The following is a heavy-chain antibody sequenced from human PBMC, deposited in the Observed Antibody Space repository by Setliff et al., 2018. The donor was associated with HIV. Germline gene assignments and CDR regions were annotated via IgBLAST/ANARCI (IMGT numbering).Heavy chain of an antibody. CDR1: GYAFTDYS. J-gene: IGHJ4*02. D-gene: IGHD6-13*01. CDR2: INPDSRGT. V-gene: IGHV1-2*06. Sequence: GASVKVSCKTSGYAFTDYSIHWVRQAPGQGLEWVGRINPDSRGTNYAQTFQGRVTMTRATSVSTAYMELSRLKSDDTAVFYCARGVKGIATTGKYYFDYWGQGTLVTVSS. CDR3: ARGVKGIATTGKYYFDY.